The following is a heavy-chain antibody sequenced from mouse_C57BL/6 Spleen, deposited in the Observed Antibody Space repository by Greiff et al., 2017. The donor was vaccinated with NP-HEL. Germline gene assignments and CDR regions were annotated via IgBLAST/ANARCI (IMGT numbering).Heavy chain of an antibody. CDR1: GYTFTSYW. CDR3: ARSGNYEDAMDY. CDR2: IHPNSGST. Sequence: QVQLQQPGAELVKPGASVKLSCKASGYTFTSYWMHWVKQRPGQGLEWIGMIHPNSGSTNYNEKFKSKATLTVDKSSSTAYMQLSSLTSEDSAVYYWARSGNYEDAMDYWGQGTSVTVSS. V-gene: IGHV1-64*01. D-gene: IGHD2-1*01. J-gene: IGHJ4*01.